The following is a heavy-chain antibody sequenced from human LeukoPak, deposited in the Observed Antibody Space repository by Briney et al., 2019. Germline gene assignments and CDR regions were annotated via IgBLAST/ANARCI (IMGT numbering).Heavy chain of an antibody. Sequence: SETLSLTCTVSGGSISSGSYYWSWIRQPAGKGLEWIGRIYTSGSTNYNPSLKSRVTISVDTSKNQFSLKLSSVTAADTAVYYCAREFARDGCNFGYWGQGTLVTVSS. V-gene: IGHV4-61*02. D-gene: IGHD5-24*01. CDR2: IYTSGST. CDR3: AREFARDGCNFGY. CDR1: GGSISSGSYY. J-gene: IGHJ4*02.